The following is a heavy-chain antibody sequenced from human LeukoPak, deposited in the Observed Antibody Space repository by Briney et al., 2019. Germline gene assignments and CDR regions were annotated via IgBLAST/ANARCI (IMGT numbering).Heavy chain of an antibody. V-gene: IGHV4-34*01. CDR2: INHSGST. CDR3: ARAGPYYYGSGSPFGD. J-gene: IGHJ4*02. CDR1: GGSFSGYY. Sequence: SETLSLTCAVYGGSFSGYYWSWIRQPPGKGLEWIGEINHSGSTNYNPSLKSRVTISVDTSKNQFSLKLSSVTAAGTAVYYCARAGPYYYGSGSPFGDWGQGTLVTVSS. D-gene: IGHD3-10*01.